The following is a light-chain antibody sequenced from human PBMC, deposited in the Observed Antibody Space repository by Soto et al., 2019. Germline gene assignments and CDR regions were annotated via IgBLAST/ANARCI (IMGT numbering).Light chain of an antibody. V-gene: IGKV3-11*01. CDR1: QSVSNS. CDR2: DAS. J-gene: IGKJ2*01. CDR3: HQRSQWPPYT. Sequence: EIVLTQSPATLSLSPGERATLSCRASQSVSNSLAWYQHKPGQPPRLLIFDASIRATDIPDRFSGSGSGTDFTRTISSLEPEDFAVYYCHQRSQWPPYTFGQGTKLESK.